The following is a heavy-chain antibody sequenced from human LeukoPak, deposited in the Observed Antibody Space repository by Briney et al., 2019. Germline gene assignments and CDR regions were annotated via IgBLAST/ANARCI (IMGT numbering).Heavy chain of an antibody. Sequence: TGGSLRLSCAASGFTFSSLWMHWVRQPPGKGLEWIGGISHNGSTIYNMSLKSRVTISLDRSTNQVSLKLSSVTAADTAMYYCAREPDYGSGLFYYGLDVWGQGTTVTVSS. D-gene: IGHD3-10*01. CDR2: ISHNGST. J-gene: IGHJ6*02. CDR3: AREPDYGSGLFYYGLDV. V-gene: IGHV4-4*02. CDR1: GFTFSSLW.